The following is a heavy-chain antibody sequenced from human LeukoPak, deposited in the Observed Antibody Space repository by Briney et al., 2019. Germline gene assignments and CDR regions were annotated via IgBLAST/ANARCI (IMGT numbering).Heavy chain of an antibody. J-gene: IGHJ4*02. Sequence: GGSLRLSCAASGFTFSSYSMSWVRQAPGKGLEWVSVIYSGGYTYYADSVKGRFTISRDNSKNTLYLQMSSLRAEDTAVYYCARDIYGGAKGYWGQGTLVTVSS. CDR3: ARDIYGGAKGY. CDR2: IYSGGYT. D-gene: IGHD1-26*01. V-gene: IGHV3-53*01. CDR1: GFTFSSYS.